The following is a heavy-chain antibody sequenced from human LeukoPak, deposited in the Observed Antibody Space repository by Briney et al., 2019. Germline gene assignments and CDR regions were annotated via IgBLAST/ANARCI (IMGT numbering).Heavy chain of an antibody. D-gene: IGHD6-13*01. CDR3: ARDRAAAGSDY. Sequence: ASVKVSCKASGGTFSSYAISWVRQAPGQGLEWMGGIIPIFGTANYAQKFQGRVTITADKSTSTAYMELSSLRSEDTAVYYCARDRAAAGSDYWGQGTLVTVSS. CDR2: IIPIFGTA. CDR1: GGTFSSYA. V-gene: IGHV1-69*06. J-gene: IGHJ4*02.